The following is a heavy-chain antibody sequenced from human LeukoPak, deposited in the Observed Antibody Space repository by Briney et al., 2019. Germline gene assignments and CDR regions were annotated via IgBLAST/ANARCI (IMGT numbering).Heavy chain of an antibody. D-gene: IGHD6-13*01. CDR2: ISSSGSTI. V-gene: IGHV3-11*01. Sequence: GGSLRLSCAASGFTFSDYYMSWIRQAPGKGLEWVSYISSSGSTIYYADSVKGRFTISRDNAKNSLYLQMNSLRAEDTAVYYCASSSSSWYHDFGYYWGQGTLVTVSS. CDR1: GFTFSDYY. CDR3: ASSSSSWYHDFGYY. J-gene: IGHJ4*02.